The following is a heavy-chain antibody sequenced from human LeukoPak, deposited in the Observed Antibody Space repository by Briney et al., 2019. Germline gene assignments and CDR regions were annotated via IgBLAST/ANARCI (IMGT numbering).Heavy chain of an antibody. D-gene: IGHD1-26*01. V-gene: IGHV1-18*04. CDR1: GYTFKTSG. J-gene: IGHJ4*02. CDR2: INAQTGER. CDR3: AREVWSRDIGSLFDY. Sequence: AAVKVTCKPSGYTFKTSGMTWVRQAAGQGLEGMGWINAQTGERQYAEKLQGRVTITTDTSSSTGYMELKSLTSADTAVYYCAREVWSRDIGSLFDYWGQGTLVIVSS.